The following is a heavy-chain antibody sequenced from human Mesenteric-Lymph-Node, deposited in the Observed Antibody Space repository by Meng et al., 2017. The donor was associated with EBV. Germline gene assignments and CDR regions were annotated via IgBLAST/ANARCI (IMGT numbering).Heavy chain of an antibody. Sequence: QVQLVQSGAEVKKPGASVKVSCKASGYTFTTYGLSWVRQAPGQGLEWMGWISGYYGNTNYAQKFQGRVTMTTDTSTSTAYMELRSLRSDDTAVYFCTRGSTVTTNWFDPWGQGTLVTVSS. CDR3: TRGSTVTTNWFDP. D-gene: IGHD4-17*01. CDR2: ISGYYGNT. J-gene: IGHJ5*02. V-gene: IGHV1-18*01. CDR1: GYTFTTYG.